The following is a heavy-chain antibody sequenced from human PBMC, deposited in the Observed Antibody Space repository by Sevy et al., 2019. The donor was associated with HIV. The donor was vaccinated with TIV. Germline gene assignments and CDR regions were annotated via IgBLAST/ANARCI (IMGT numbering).Heavy chain of an antibody. CDR2: IYSGGST. CDR1: GFTVSSNY. D-gene: IGHD3-16*01. Sequence: GGCLRLSCAASGFTVSSNYMSWVRQAPGKGLEWVSVIYSGGSTYYADSVKGRFTISRDNSKNTPYLQMNSLRAEDTAEYYCARVGPTSRGELDYWGQGTLVTVSS. CDR3: ARVGPTSRGELDY. J-gene: IGHJ4*02. V-gene: IGHV3-53*01.